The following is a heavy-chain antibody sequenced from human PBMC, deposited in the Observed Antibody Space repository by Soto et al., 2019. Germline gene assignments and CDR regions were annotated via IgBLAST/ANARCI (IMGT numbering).Heavy chain of an antibody. V-gene: IGHV4-39*01. CDR3: ARPGGYKRGYGMDV. CDR2: IYYSGST. J-gene: IGHJ6*02. D-gene: IGHD5-12*01. CDR1: GGSISSSSYY. Sequence: SLTCTVSGGSISSSSYYWGWIRQPPGKGLEWIGSIYYSGSTYYNPSLKSRVTISVDTSKNQFSLKLSSVTAADTAVYYCARPGGYKRGYGMDVWGQGTTVTVSS.